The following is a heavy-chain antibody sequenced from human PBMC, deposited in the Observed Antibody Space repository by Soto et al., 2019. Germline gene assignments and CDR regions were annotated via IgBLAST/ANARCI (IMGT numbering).Heavy chain of an antibody. D-gene: IGHD4-4*01. CDR2: INHRGST. Sequence: QVQLQQWGAGLLKPSETLSLTCAVYGGSFSGYYWSWIRQPPGKGLEWIGEINHRGSTNYNPSLKSRVTISVDTSKNQFSLKLSSVTAADTAVYYCARDTYSNYGHYDPWGQGTLVTVSS. CDR3: ARDTYSNYGHYDP. CDR1: GGSFSGYY. J-gene: IGHJ5*02. V-gene: IGHV4-34*01.